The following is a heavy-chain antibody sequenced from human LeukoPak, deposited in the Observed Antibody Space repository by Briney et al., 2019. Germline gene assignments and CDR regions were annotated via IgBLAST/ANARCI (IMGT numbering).Heavy chain of an antibody. CDR2: ISSSSSYI. V-gene: IGHV3-21*01. CDR3: AREAGEMAPRFDY. D-gene: IGHD5-24*01. CDR1: GFTFSSYS. Sequence: GGSLRLSWAASGFTFSSYSMNWVRQAPGKGLEWVSSISSSSSYIYYADSVKGRFTISRDNAKNSLYLQMNSLRAEDTAVYYCAREAGEMAPRFDYWGQGTLVTVSS. J-gene: IGHJ4*02.